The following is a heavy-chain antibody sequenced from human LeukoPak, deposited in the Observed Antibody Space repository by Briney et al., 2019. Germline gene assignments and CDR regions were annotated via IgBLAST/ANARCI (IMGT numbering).Heavy chain of an antibody. D-gene: IGHD6-19*01. CDR1: GFTLSRNN. CDR2: IFPPGNP. Sequence: GGSLRLSCVASGFTLSRNNMRWVRQAPGKGGERVSVIFPPGNPSYAHSFKVRFTISRHNSKNTLYLQMNSLRVEATAVYYCARGGTPGYSSGRIDYWGQGTLVTVSS. CDR3: ARGGTPGYSSGRIDY. V-gene: IGHV3-53*04. J-gene: IGHJ4*02.